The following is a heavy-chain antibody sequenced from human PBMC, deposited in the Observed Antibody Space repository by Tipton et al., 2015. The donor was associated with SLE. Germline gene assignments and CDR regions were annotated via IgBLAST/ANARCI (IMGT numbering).Heavy chain of an antibody. Sequence: TLSLTCTVSGGSVSSTNYYWSWIRQPAGRGLEWIGRIYSSGTTNYNPSLKSRLSISIDTSNNQFSLKLNSVTAADTAVYYCAREERSSMPDCWGQGTLVTVSS. D-gene: IGHD2-2*01. J-gene: IGHJ4*02. CDR1: GGSVSSTNYY. CDR2: IYSSGTT. V-gene: IGHV4-61*02. CDR3: AREERSSMPDC.